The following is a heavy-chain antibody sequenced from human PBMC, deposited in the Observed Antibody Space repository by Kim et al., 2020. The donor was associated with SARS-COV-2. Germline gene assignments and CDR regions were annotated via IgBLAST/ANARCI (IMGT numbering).Heavy chain of an antibody. J-gene: IGHJ3*02. CDR3: AKERGHDSSGRDAFDI. D-gene: IGHD3-22*01. CDR2: ISWNSGSI. CDR1: GFTFDDYA. Sequence: GGSLRLSCAASGFTFDDYAMHWVRQAPGKGLEWVSGISWNSGSIGYADSVKGRFTISRDNAKNSLYLQMNSLRAEDTALYYCAKERGHDSSGRDAFDIWGQGTMVTVSS. V-gene: IGHV3-9*01.